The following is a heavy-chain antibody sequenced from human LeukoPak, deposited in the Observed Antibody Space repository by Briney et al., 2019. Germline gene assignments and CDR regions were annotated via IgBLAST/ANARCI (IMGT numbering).Heavy chain of an antibody. CDR1: GVTFSGDA. CDR3: AKIPMYYFFDY. Sequence: GGGLRVSCAASGVTFSGDAMSRGREGPGGGGGWVSAISGSGGSTYYADSVKGRFTISRDNSKNTLYLQMNSLRAEDTAVYYCAKIPMYYFFDYWGQGTLVTVSS. V-gene: IGHV3-23*01. D-gene: IGHD2-8*01. CDR2: ISGSGGST. J-gene: IGHJ4*02.